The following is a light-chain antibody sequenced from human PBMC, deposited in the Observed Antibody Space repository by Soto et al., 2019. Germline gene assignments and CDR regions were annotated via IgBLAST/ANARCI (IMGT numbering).Light chain of an antibody. J-gene: IGKJ4*01. CDR2: WAS. Sequence: DSGMTQSPDSLAVALGERATISCKSSQTISYTSINKTYLAWYQQRPGQPPKLLIYWASIRGSGVPDRLSGSGFGTDFTLTISSLQTEDVAVYYCQQYFSYPLTFGGGTKVDIK. V-gene: IGKV4-1*01. CDR1: QTISYTSINKTY. CDR3: QQYFSYPLT.